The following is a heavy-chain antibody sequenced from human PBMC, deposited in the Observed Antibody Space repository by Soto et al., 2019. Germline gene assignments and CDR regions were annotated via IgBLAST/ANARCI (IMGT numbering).Heavy chain of an antibody. CDR3: ARERTGPNYFDY. V-gene: IGHV1-8*01. CDR2: MNPNSGNT. J-gene: IGHJ4*02. D-gene: IGHD1-7*01. Sequence: QVQLVQSGAEVKKAGASVKVSCKASGYTFTSYDINWVRQATGQGLEWMGWMNPNSGNTAYAQKFQGRVTMTRNTSISTAYMELSSLRSEDTAVYYCARERTGPNYFDYWGQGTLVTVSS. CDR1: GYTFTSYD.